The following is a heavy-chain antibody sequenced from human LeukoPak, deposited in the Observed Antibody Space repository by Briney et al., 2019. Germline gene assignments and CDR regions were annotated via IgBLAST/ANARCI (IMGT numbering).Heavy chain of an antibody. CDR3: AREGYYYGSGSSYYYYYYMDV. V-gene: IGHV4-59*12. J-gene: IGHJ6*03. D-gene: IGHD3-10*01. CDR1: GGSISSYY. Sequence: SETLSLTCTVSGGSISSYYWSWIRQPPGKGLEWIGYIYHSGSTYYNPSLKSRVTISVDTSKNQFSLKLSSVTAADTAVYYCAREGYYYGSGSSYYYYYYMDVWGKGTTVTVSS. CDR2: IYHSGST.